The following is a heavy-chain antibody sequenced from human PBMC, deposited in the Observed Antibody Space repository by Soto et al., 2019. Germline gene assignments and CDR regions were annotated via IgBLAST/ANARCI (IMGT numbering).Heavy chain of an antibody. Sequence: EVQLVESGGDLAQPGGSLRLSCAASGFTLSNFWVNWVRQAPGKGLEWVANIKQGGIEKNYVDSVKGRFTISRDDTKNSLFLQINNLKAEYTAVYYCLVTTSAFDIWGRGTTVTVSS. CDR1: GFTLSNFW. J-gene: IGHJ3*02. CDR3: LVTTSAFDI. D-gene: IGHD4-17*01. V-gene: IGHV3-7*01. CDR2: IKQGGIEK.